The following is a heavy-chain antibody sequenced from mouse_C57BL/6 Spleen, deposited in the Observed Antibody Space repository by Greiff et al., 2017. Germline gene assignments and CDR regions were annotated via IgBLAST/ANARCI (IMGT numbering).Heavy chain of an antibody. V-gene: IGHV1-69*01. D-gene: IGHD4-1*01. J-gene: IGHJ2*01. Sequence: QVQLKQPGAELVMPGASVQLSCKASGYTFTSYWMHWVKQRPGQGLEWIGEIDPSDSYTNYNQKFKGKSTLTVDKSSSTAYMQLSSLTSEDSAVYYCARGKLGRALDYWGQGTTLAVSS. CDR2: IDPSDSYT. CDR3: ARGKLGRALDY. CDR1: GYTFTSYW.